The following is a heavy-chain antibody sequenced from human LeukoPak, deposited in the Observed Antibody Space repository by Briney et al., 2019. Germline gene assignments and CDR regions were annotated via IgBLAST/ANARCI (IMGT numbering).Heavy chain of an antibody. J-gene: IGHJ4*02. D-gene: IGHD2-2*01. CDR2: INPNSGGT. V-gene: IGHV1-2*02. Sequence: ASVKVSCTASGYTFTGYYMHWVRQAPGQGLEWMGWINPNSGGTNYAQKFQGRVTMTRDTSISTAYMELSRLRSDDTAVYYCASVSPVETSPEHFDYWGQGTLVTVSS. CDR1: GYTFTGYY. CDR3: ASVSPVETSPEHFDY.